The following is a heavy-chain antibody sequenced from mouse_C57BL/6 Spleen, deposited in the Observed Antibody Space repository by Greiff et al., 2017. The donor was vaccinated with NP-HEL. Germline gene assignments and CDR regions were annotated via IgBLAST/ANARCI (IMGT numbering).Heavy chain of an antibody. Sequence: EVQLQQSGPELVKPGASVKIPCKASGYTFTDYNMDWVKQSHGKSLEWIGDINPNNGGTIYNQKFKGKATLTVDKSSSTAYMELRSLTSEDTAVYYCARRSNYGSAYWGQGTLVTVSA. CDR1: GYTFTDYN. J-gene: IGHJ3*01. D-gene: IGHD2-5*01. CDR2: INPNNGGT. CDR3: ARRSNYGSAY. V-gene: IGHV1-18*01.